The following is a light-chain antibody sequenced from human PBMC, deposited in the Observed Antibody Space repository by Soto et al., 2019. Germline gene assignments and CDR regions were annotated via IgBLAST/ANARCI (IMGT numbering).Light chain of an antibody. V-gene: IGKV4-1*01. CDR2: WPS. CDR1: QGLFYSLYNKSY. Sequence: DAVMTQSPESLAASVVERATMRCKSSQGLFYSLYNKSYLAWYQQKPGQPPKLLIYWPSTRASGVPDRLSGSGSGTDFTLTINSLQAEDVPVYYCQQYLHTPRTFGQGTKV. J-gene: IGKJ1*01. CDR3: QQYLHTPRT.